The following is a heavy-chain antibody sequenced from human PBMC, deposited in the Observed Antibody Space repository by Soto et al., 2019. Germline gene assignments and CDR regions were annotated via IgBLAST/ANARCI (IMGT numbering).Heavy chain of an antibody. CDR2: IYYSGST. D-gene: IGHD6-19*01. Sequence: PSETLSLTCTVSGGSISSSSYYWGWIRQPPGKGLEWIGSIYYSGSTYYNPSLKSRVTISVDTSKNQFSLKLSSVTAADTAVYYCARLKQWLVYWYFDYWGQGTLVTVSS. V-gene: IGHV4-39*01. J-gene: IGHJ4*02. CDR1: GGSISSSSYY. CDR3: ARLKQWLVYWYFDY.